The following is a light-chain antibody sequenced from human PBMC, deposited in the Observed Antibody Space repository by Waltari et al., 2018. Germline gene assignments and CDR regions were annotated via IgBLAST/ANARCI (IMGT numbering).Light chain of an antibody. CDR1: QSVTVA. CDR3: QQYNTYFT. Sequence: LASQSVTVALAWYQQKPEKAPKLLIYKTSSLESWVPFRFSGSGSGTEFTLTISSLQPDDFATYYCQQYNTYFTFGPGTKVDIK. CDR2: KTS. J-gene: IGKJ3*01. V-gene: IGKV1-5*03.